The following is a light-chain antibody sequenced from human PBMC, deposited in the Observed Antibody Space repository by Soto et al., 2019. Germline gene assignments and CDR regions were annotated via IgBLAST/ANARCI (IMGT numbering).Light chain of an antibody. Sequence: VMTQSPATLSLSPGESATLSCRASQSVSSNLAWYQQKPGQAPRLLIYGASSRATGIQDRFTGSGSGTEFTLTIRRLEPEDFAVYYCKQYGSTPTFGQGTKVDIK. CDR3: KQYGSTPT. CDR1: QSVSSN. CDR2: GAS. V-gene: IGKV3-20*01. J-gene: IGKJ1*01.